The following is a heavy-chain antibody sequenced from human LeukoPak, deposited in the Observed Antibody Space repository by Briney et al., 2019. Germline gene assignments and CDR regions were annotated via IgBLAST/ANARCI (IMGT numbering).Heavy chain of an antibody. D-gene: IGHD2-15*01. CDR1: GFTFSSYG. Sequence: GGSLRLSCAASGFTFSSYGMHWVRQAPGKGLEWVAVISYDGSNKYYADSVKGRFTSRDNSKNTLYLQMNSLRAEDTAVYYCAKDRLLDNYYGMDVWGQGTTVTVSS. CDR3: AKDRLLDNYYGMDV. CDR2: ISYDGSNK. J-gene: IGHJ6*02. V-gene: IGHV3-30*18.